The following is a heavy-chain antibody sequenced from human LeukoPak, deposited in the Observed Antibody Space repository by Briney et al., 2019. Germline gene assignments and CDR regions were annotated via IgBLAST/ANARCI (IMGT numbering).Heavy chain of an antibody. V-gene: IGHV1-3*01. J-gene: IGHJ4*02. CDR2: INAGNGNT. D-gene: IGHD4-17*01. CDR1: GYTFTSYA. Sequence: ASVKVPCKASGYTFTSYAMHWVRQAPGQRLEWMGWINAGNGNTKYSQKFQGRVTITRDTSASTAYMELSSLRSEDTAVYYCAREMYDGDNFDYWGQGTLVTVSS. CDR3: AREMYDGDNFDY.